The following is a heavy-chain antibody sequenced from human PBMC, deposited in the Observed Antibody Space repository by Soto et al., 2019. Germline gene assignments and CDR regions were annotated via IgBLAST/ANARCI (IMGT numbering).Heavy chain of an antibody. Sequence: PGGSLRLSCTASGFTFGDYAMSWFRQAPGKGLEWVGFIRSKAYGGTTEYAASVKGRFTISRDYSKSIAYLQMNSLKTEDTAVYYCTRALELELLAFDIWGQGTMVTVSS. CDR1: GFTFGDYA. CDR2: IRSKAYGGTT. V-gene: IGHV3-49*03. J-gene: IGHJ3*02. CDR3: TRALELELLAFDI. D-gene: IGHD1-7*01.